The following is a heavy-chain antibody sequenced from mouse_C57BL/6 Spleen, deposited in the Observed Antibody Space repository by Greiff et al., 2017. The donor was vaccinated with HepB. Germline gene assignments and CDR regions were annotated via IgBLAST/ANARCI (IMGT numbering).Heavy chain of an antibody. CDR1: GYTFTSYW. D-gene: IGHD1-1*01. CDR2: IDPNSGGT. V-gene: IGHV1-72*01. CDR3: ASSYYGSSPYAMDY. J-gene: IGHJ4*01. Sequence: LMESGAELVKPGASVKLSCKASGYTFTSYWMHWVKQRPGRGLEWIGRIDPNSGGTKYNEKFKSKATLTVDKPSSTAYMQLSSRTSEDSAVYYCASSYYGSSPYAMDYWGQGTAVTVSS.